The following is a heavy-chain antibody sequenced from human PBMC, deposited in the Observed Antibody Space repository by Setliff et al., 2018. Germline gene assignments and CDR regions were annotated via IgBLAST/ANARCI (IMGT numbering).Heavy chain of an antibody. CDR1: GGSISSYY. V-gene: IGHV4-34*01. D-gene: IGHD3-22*01. CDR3: ARGIYYFDIMGDP. J-gene: IGHJ5*02. CDR2: INHSGST. Sequence: SETLSLTCTVSGGSISSYYWSWIRQPPGKGLEWIGKINHSGSTNYNPSLKSRVTISLDTSKNQFSLKLSSVTAADTAVYYCARGIYYFDIMGDPWGQGTLVTVSS.